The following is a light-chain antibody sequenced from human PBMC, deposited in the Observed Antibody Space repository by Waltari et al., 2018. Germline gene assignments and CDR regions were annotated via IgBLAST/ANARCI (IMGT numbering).Light chain of an antibody. CDR3: QQYNYWRT. V-gene: IGKV3-15*01. CDR1: ESVGSA. CDR2: GAS. J-gene: IGKJ1*01. Sequence: EIVMTQSPDALSVSPGESATLSCRASESVGSALAWYQQSPGQPPRLLIYGASTSATGIPARFSGSGSGTEFTLTISSLQSEDFAVYYCQQYNYWRTFGQGTKVEIK.